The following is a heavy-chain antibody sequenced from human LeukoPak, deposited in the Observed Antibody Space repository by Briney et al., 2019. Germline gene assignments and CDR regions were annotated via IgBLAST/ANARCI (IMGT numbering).Heavy chain of an antibody. J-gene: IGHJ4*02. CDR2: IYHSGST. D-gene: IGHD4-23*01. Sequence: KPSETLSLTCTVSDYSISSGYYWGWIRQPPGMGLEWIVSIYHSGSTYYNPSLKSRVTISVDTSKNQFSLKLSSVTAADTAVYYCASCDYGGNWDYWGQGTLVTVFS. CDR3: ASCDYGGNWDY. CDR1: DYSISSGYY. V-gene: IGHV4-38-2*02.